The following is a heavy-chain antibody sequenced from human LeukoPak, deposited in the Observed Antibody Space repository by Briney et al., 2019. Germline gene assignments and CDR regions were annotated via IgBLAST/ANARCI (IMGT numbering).Heavy chain of an antibody. J-gene: IGHJ4*02. CDR1: GYTFTGYY. CDR3: ATEFLLDTAMVGSFDY. Sequence: GASVKVSCKASGYTFTGYYMHWVRQAPGQGLEWMGWINPNSGGTNYAQKFQGWVTMTRDTSISTAYMELSRLRSEDTAVYYCATEFLLDTAMVGSFDYWGQGTLVTVSS. V-gene: IGHV1-2*04. CDR2: INPNSGGT. D-gene: IGHD5-18*01.